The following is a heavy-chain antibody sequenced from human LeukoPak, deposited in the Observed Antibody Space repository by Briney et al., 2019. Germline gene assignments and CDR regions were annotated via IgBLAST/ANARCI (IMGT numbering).Heavy chain of an antibody. CDR2: IGGSGATI. D-gene: IGHD2-21*02. J-gene: IGHJ3*02. CDR1: GFTFSDYY. CDR3: ARGVAYCGGDCYRAFDI. V-gene: IGHV3-11*01. Sequence: GGSQRLSCAASGFTFSDYYMSWIRQAPGKGLEWVSYIGGSGATIYYADSVRGRFTISRDNAKKSLYLQMNSLRAEDTAVYYCARGVAYCGGDCYRAFDIWGQGTMVTVSS.